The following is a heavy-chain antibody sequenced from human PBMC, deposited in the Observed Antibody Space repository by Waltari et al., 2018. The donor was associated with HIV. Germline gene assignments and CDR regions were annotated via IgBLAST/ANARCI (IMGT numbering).Heavy chain of an antibody. CDR1: HLNFNNYV. D-gene: IGHD6-19*01. J-gene: IGHJ4*02. CDR2: TRPRHDWP. CDR3: ARGPLGGWYAT. Sequence: QEELVQAGAEARTPGASVRVSCKTYHLNFNNYVIQWVRQAPGHALEWLGWTRPRHDWPRYSPFFEDRVTITRYPSITSVYMDFSSLTPEDTAVYYCARGPLGGWYATWGQGTLVTVS. V-gene: IGHV1-8*01.